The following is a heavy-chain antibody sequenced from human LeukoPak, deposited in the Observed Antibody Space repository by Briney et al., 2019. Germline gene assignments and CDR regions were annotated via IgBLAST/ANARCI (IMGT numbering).Heavy chain of an antibody. V-gene: IGHV4-30-2*01. CDR2: IYHSGST. Sequence: SETLSLTCAVSGGSISSGGYSWSWIRQPPGKGLEWIGYIYHSGSTYYNPSLKSRVTISVDRSKNQFSQKLSSVTAADTAVYYCARTTYLGAGTPYYFDYWGQGTLVTVSS. J-gene: IGHJ4*02. D-gene: IGHD2/OR15-2a*01. CDR1: GGSISSGGYS. CDR3: ARTTYLGAGTPYYFDY.